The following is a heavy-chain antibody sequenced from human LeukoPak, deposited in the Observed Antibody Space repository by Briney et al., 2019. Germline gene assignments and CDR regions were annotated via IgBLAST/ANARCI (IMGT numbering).Heavy chain of an antibody. CDR2: INPNSGGT. CDR3: ARDSYLEPVITNLGGGY. Sequence: GASVKVSCKASGYTFTGYYMQWVRQAPGQGLEWMGGINPNSGGTSYAQKLQGRVTMTRARSITTAYMKLSRLRSDDTAVYYCARDSYLEPVITNLGGGYWGQGTLVTVSS. J-gene: IGHJ4*02. V-gene: IGHV1-2*02. D-gene: IGHD3-16*01. CDR1: GYTFTGYY.